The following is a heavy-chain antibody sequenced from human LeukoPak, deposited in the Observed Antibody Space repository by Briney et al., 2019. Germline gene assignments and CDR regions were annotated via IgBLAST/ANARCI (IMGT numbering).Heavy chain of an antibody. CDR1: GGSISSNY. D-gene: IGHD6-19*01. Sequence: SETLSLTCTVSGGSISSNYWSWIRQPPGKGLEWIGYIYDSGTTNYNPSLKSRAAISEDMSKNQFSLKVRSVTAADTAVYYCARSTGGWSYFDHWGQGILVTVSS. V-gene: IGHV4-59*01. CDR3: ARSTGGWSYFDH. CDR2: IYDSGTT. J-gene: IGHJ4*02.